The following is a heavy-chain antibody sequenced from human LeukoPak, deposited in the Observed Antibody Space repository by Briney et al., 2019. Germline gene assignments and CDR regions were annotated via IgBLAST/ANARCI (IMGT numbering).Heavy chain of an antibody. CDR2: IIPIFGIA. D-gene: IGHD3-3*01. Sequence: SVKVSCKASGGAFSSYAISWVRQAPGQGLEWMGRIIPIFGIANYAQKFQGRVTITADKSTSTAYMELSSLRSEDTAVYYCARVGRRFLEWSLDVWGQGTTVTVSS. CDR3: ARVGRRFLEWSLDV. CDR1: GGAFSSYA. J-gene: IGHJ6*02. V-gene: IGHV1-69*04.